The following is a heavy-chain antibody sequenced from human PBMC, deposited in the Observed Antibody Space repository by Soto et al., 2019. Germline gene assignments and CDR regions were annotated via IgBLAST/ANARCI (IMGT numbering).Heavy chain of an antibody. V-gene: IGHV4-4*02. D-gene: IGHD6-19*01. Sequence: QVLLQESGPGLVQPSGTLSLSCAVSGVSISSNYYWGWVRQSPGKGLEWLGDISHIGSVNYSPSLISRVTISMDRSENQFSLKLNSVTAADTAVYYCVRSFGWYAIDYWGQGTLVTVSS. CDR1: GVSISSNYY. CDR3: VRSFGWYAIDY. CDR2: ISHIGSV. J-gene: IGHJ4*02.